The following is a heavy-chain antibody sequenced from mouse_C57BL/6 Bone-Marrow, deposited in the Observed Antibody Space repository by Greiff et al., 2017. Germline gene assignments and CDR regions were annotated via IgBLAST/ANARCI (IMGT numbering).Heavy chain of an antibody. CDR1: GYSITSGYY. Sequence: EVQLQESGPGLVKPSQSLSLTCSVTGYSITSGYYGNWIRQFPGNKLEWRGYISYDCSNNYNPSLKNRISITRDTSKNQFFLKLNSVTTEDTATYYCGRGRTGTGVDDWGQGTTLTVSS. V-gene: IGHV3-6*01. D-gene: IGHD4-1*01. CDR2: ISYDCSN. J-gene: IGHJ2*01. CDR3: GRGRTGTGVDD.